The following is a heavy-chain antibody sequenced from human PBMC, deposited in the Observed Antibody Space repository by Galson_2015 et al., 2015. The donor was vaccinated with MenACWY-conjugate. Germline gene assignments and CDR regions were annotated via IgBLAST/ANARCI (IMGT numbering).Heavy chain of an antibody. Sequence: SLRLSCAASGFTFSSYAMHWVRQAPGKGLEWVAVISYDRSNKYYADSVKGRITISRDNSKNTLYLQMNSLKTEDTAVYYCTTHSSGWSDDYWGQGTLVTVSS. D-gene: IGHD6-19*01. CDR3: TTHSSGWSDDY. CDR2: ISYDRSNK. CDR1: GFTFSSYA. J-gene: IGHJ4*02. V-gene: IGHV3-30*04.